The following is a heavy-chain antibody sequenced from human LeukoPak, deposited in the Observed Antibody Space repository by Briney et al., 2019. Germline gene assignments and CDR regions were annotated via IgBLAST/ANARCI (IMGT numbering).Heavy chain of an antibody. Sequence: SPTLSLTCTLSGGSISSGCYYCSWIRQHPGKGPEWFGYIYYSGGTNYNPSLKGKVTILVDTSKNKFSLKLSSVTAADTAVYYCARAVYSSGWYDYWGQGTLVTVSS. CDR3: ARAVYSSGWYDY. D-gene: IGHD6-19*01. CDR1: GGSISSGCYY. CDR2: IYYSGGT. J-gene: IGHJ4*02. V-gene: IGHV4-31*01.